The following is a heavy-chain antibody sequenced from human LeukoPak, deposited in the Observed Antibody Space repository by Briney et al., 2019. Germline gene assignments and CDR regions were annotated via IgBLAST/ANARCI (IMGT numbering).Heavy chain of an antibody. V-gene: IGHV1-2*02. CDR3: ARDVIAAAGGYFDY. D-gene: IGHD6-13*01. CDR1: GYTFTVYY. CDR2: INPTSGAT. Sequence: ASVKVSCKPSGYTFTVYYIHWVRQAPRQGLEWVGWINPTSGATNYAQKFRGRVTMTRDTSISTAYMELNSLRSDDTAVYYCARDVIAAAGGYFDYWGQGTLVTVSS. J-gene: IGHJ4*02.